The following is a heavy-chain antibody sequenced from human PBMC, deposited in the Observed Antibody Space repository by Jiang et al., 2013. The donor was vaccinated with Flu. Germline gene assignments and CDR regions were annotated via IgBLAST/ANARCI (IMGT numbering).Heavy chain of an antibody. Sequence: VQLVESGGGLVQPGRSLRLSCAASGFTFDDYAMHWVRQAPGKGLKWVSGISWNSGSIGYADSVKGRFTISRDNAKNSLYLQMNSLRAEDTALYYCARRRDGYNYGNDGGYFDYWGQGTLVTVSS. CDR3: ARRRDGYNYGNDGGYFDY. J-gene: IGHJ4*02. V-gene: IGHV3-9*01. CDR2: ISWNSGSI. D-gene: IGHD5-24*01. CDR1: GFTFDDYA.